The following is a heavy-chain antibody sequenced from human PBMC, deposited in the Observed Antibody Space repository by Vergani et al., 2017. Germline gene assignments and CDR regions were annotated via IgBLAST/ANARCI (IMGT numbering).Heavy chain of an antibody. CDR3: TTDPRYCGDGSCYWLRDHHYYGMDV. V-gene: IGHV3-15*07. Sequence: EVQLVESGGGIVKPGGSLRLSCVASGFSFRNAWMNWVRRTPGKGLEWVAGIKSTFDRGTTDYAAAVKGRFTISRDDSKNTLFLQMNGLKTEDIGVYYCTTDPRYCGDGSCYWLRDHHYYGMDVWGQGTTVTVSS. D-gene: IGHD2-21*01. J-gene: IGHJ6*02. CDR2: IKSTFDRGTT. CDR1: GFSFRNAW.